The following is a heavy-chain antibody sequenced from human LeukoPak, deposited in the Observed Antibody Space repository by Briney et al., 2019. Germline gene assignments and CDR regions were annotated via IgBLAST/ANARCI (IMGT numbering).Heavy chain of an antibody. V-gene: IGHV3-15*01. CDR1: GFTFSNAW. CDR3: TTLVGTTNHASCY. CDR2: IKSKTDGGTT. Sequence: VGSLRLSCAASGFTFSNAWMSWVRQAPGEGLEWVSRIKSKTDGGTTDYAAPVKGGFTISRDDSKNTLYLQMNSLKTEDTAVYYCTTLVGTTNHASCYWGQGTLVTVS. J-gene: IGHJ4*02. D-gene: IGHD1-26*01.